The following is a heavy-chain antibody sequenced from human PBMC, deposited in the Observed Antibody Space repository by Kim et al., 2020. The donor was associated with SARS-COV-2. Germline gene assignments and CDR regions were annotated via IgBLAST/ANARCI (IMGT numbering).Heavy chain of an antibody. CDR3: ARALMVVAATGFGY. CDR2: ISSSSSYI. D-gene: IGHD2-15*01. Sequence: GGSLRLSCAASGFTFSSYSMNWVRQAPGKGLEWVSSISSSSSYIYYADSVKGRFTISRDNAKNSLYLQMNSLRAEDTAVYYCARALMVVAATGFGYWGQGTLVTVSS. V-gene: IGHV3-21*01. J-gene: IGHJ4*02. CDR1: GFTFSSYS.